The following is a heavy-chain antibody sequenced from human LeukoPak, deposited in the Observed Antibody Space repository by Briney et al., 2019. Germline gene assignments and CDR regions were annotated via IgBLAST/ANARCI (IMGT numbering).Heavy chain of an antibody. CDR3: ARGPRGYSYGPRGNWFDP. J-gene: IGHJ5*02. V-gene: IGHV4-34*01. CDR2: IYYSGST. CDR1: GGSFSGYY. Sequence: KPSETLSLTCAVYGGSFSGYYWSWIRQPPGKGLEWIGSIYYSGSTYYNPSLKSRVTISVDTSKNQFSLKLSSVTAADTAVYYCARGPRGYSYGPRGNWFDPWGQGTLVTVSS. D-gene: IGHD5-18*01.